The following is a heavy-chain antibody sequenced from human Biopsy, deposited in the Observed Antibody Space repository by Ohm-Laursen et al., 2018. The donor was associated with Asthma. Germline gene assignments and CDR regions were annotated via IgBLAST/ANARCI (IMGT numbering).Heavy chain of an antibody. Sequence: SLRLSCAASGFTFSSYAMHWVRQAPGKGLEWVAVISYDGSNKYYADSVKGRFTISRDNSKNTLYLQMNSLRVEDTAVYYCAREGIAVAHFDYWGQGTLVTVSS. J-gene: IGHJ4*02. V-gene: IGHV3-30-3*01. CDR1: GFTFSSYA. CDR2: ISYDGSNK. D-gene: IGHD6-19*01. CDR3: AREGIAVAHFDY.